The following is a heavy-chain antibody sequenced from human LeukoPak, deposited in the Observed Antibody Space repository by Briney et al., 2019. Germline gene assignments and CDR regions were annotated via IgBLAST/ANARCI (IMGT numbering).Heavy chain of an antibody. CDR2: ISYDGSNK. Sequence: GRSLRLSCAASGFTFSSYAMHWVRQAPGKGLEWVAVISYDGSNKYYADSVKGRFTISRDNSKNTLYLQMNSLRAEDTAVYYCAREGTTVTTGEYYYYGMDVWGQGTTVTVSS. D-gene: IGHD4-17*01. CDR3: AREGTTVTTGEYYYYGMDV. CDR1: GFTFSSYA. J-gene: IGHJ6*02. V-gene: IGHV3-30-3*01.